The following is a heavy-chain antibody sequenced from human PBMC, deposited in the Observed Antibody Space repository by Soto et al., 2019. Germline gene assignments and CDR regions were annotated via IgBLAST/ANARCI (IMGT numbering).Heavy chain of an antibody. D-gene: IGHD3-10*01. CDR1: GFTFSSYS. CDR2: ISSSSSTI. Sequence: EVQLVESGGGLVQPGGSLRLSCAASGFTFSSYSMNWVRQAPGKGLEWVSYISSSSSTIYYADSVKGRFTISRDNAKNSRYLQMNSLRDEDTAVYYCARDQGPGVVRGGGWYYGMDVWGQGTTVTVSS. J-gene: IGHJ6*02. CDR3: ARDQGPGVVRGGGWYYGMDV. V-gene: IGHV3-48*02.